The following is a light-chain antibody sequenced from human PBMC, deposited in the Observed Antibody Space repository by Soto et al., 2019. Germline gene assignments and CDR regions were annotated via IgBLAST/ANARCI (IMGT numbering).Light chain of an antibody. CDR2: AAS. CDR1: QSVSSN. J-gene: IGKJ5*01. V-gene: IGKV3-20*01. CDR3: QQYGSSRIT. Sequence: EIGMTQSPSTLSVSTGERATLSCRASQSVSSNLAWYQQKPGQAPRLLIYAASSRATGIPDRFSGSGSGTDFTLTISRLEPEDFAVYYCQQYGSSRITFGQGTRLEIK.